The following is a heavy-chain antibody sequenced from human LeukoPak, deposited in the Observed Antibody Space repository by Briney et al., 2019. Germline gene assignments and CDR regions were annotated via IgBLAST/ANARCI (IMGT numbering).Heavy chain of an antibody. V-gene: IGHV5-10-1*01. CDR3: ARRHYDISTGYPFDY. J-gene: IGHJ4*02. CDR1: GYSFTSYW. CDR2: IDPTDSYT. Sequence: GESLKISCKGSGYSFTSYWIFWGRQMPGKGLEWMGRIDPTDSYTNYSPSFQGHVTISADKSISTAYLQWNSLKASDTAMYYCARRHYDISTGYPFDYWGQGTLVTVSS. D-gene: IGHD3-9*01.